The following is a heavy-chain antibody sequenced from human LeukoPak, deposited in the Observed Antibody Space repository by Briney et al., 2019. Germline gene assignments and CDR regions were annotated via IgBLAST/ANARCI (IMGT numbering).Heavy chain of an antibody. J-gene: IGHJ4*02. V-gene: IGHV3-21*01. Sequence: GGSVRPFRAACGFTVSSQCTSSASQAPGEGLEWDSSISSSSSYIYYADSVKGRFTISRDNAKNSLYLQMNSLRAEDTAVYYCARVSIGSCCAFDYWGQGTLVTVSS. CDR2: ISSSSSYI. CDR3: ARVSIGSCCAFDY. CDR1: GFTVSSQC. D-gene: IGHD2-15*01.